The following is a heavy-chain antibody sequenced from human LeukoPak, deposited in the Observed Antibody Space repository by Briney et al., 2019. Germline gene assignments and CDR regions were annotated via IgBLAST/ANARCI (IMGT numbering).Heavy chain of an antibody. CDR2: ISSSSSYI. D-gene: IGHD2-2*01. V-gene: IGHV3-21*01. CDR3: ARCDIVVVPAAMTVYYYYGMDG. Sequence: GGSLRLSCAASGFTFSSYSMNWVRQAPGKGLEWVSSISSSSSYIYYADSVKGRFTISRDNAKNSLYLQMNSLRAEDTAVYYCARCDIVVVPAAMTVYYYYGMDGWGQGTTGTVS. J-gene: IGHJ6*02. CDR1: GFTFSSYS.